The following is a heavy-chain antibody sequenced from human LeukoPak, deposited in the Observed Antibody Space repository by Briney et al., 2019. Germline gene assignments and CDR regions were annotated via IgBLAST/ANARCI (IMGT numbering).Heavy chain of an antibody. V-gene: IGHV1-46*01. CDR1: GYTFTTYY. Sequence: GASVKVSCKASGYTFTTYYIHWVRQAPGQGLEWMGMINPRGGFTTYAQKFQGRVTMTEDTSTDTAYMELSSLRSEDTAVYYCASGSKRANWGIFDYWGQGTLVTVSS. CDR2: INPRGGFT. CDR3: ASGSKRANWGIFDY. D-gene: IGHD7-27*01. J-gene: IGHJ4*02.